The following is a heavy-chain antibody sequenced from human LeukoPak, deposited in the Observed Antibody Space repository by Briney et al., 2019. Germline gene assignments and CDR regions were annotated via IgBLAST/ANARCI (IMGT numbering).Heavy chain of an antibody. CDR3: AREVGATSIIDY. D-gene: IGHD1-26*01. V-gene: IGHV3-21*01. J-gene: IGHJ4*02. CDR1: GFTFSSYS. Sequence: GGSLRLSCAASGFTFSSYSMNWVRQAPGKGLEWVSSISSSSSYIYYANSVKGRFTISRDNSKNTLYLQMNSLRVEDTAVYYCAREVGATSIIDYWGQGTLVTVSS. CDR2: ISSSSSYI.